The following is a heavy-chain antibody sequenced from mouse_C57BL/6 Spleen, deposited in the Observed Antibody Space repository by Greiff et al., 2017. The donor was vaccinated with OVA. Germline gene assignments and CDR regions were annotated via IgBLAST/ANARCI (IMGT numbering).Heavy chain of an antibody. CDR2: IRLKSDNYAT. Sequence: EVKVEESGGGLVQPGGSMKLSCVASGFTFSNYWMNWVRQSPQTGLEWVAQIRLKSDNYATHYPESVTGRFTISRADSKSSVYLQMDNSRAEDTGIYYCTERIAMDYWGQGTSVTVSS. CDR3: TERIAMDY. J-gene: IGHJ4*01. V-gene: IGHV6-3*01. CDR1: GFTFSNYW.